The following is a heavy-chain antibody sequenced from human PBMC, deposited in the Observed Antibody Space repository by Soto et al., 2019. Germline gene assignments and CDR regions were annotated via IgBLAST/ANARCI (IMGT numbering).Heavy chain of an antibody. CDR3: AHRLGGSYIDY. V-gene: IGHV2-5*01. CDR1: GFSLSTSGVG. J-gene: IGHJ4*02. Sequence: GSGPTLVNPTQTLTLTCTFSGFSLSTSGVGVGWIRQPPGKALEWLALIYWNDGKYYSPSMKTRLTITKDTPKNQVVLTMTNMDPVDTGTYYCAHRLGGSYIDYWGQGTLVTVSS. CDR2: IYWNDGK. D-gene: IGHD1-26*01.